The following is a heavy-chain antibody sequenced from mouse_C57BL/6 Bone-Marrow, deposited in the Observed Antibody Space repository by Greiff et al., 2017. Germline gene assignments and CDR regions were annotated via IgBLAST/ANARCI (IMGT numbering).Heavy chain of an antibody. CDR3: TTNGYYGYAMDY. CDR2: IDPENGDT. J-gene: IGHJ4*01. Sequence: SGAELVRPGASVKLSCTASGFNIKDDYMHWVKQRPEQGLEWIGWIDPENGDTEYASKFQGKATITADTSSNTAYLQLSSLTPEDTAVYYCTTNGYYGYAMDYWGQGTSVTVSS. CDR1: GFNIKDDY. V-gene: IGHV14-4*01. D-gene: IGHD2-3*01.